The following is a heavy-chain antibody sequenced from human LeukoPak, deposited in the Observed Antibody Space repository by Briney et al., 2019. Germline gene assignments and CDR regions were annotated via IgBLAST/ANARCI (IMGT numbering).Heavy chain of an antibody. CDR2: ISYDGSNK. Sequence: GGSLRLSCAASGFIFSSYAMHWVRQAPGKGLEWVAVISYDGSNKYYANSVKGRFTISRDNSKNTLYLQMNSLRAEDTAVYYCARDLDYNRTPDYWGQGTLVTVSS. D-gene: IGHD1-14*01. J-gene: IGHJ4*02. V-gene: IGHV3-30-3*01. CDR1: GFIFSSYA. CDR3: ARDLDYNRTPDY.